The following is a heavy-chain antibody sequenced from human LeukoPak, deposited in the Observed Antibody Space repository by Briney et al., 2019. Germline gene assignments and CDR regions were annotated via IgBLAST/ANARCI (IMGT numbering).Heavy chain of an antibody. CDR2: IYYSGST. D-gene: IGHD2-15*01. CDR3: ARHVTVYCSGGSCYSGLSWFDP. CDR1: GGSISSYY. J-gene: IGHJ5*02. V-gene: IGHV4-59*08. Sequence: SETLSLTCTVSGGSISSYYWSWIQQPPGKGLEWIGYIYYSGSTNYNPSLKSRVTISVDTSKNQFSLKLSSVTAADTAVYYCARHVTVYCSGGSCYSGLSWFDPWGQGTLVTVSS.